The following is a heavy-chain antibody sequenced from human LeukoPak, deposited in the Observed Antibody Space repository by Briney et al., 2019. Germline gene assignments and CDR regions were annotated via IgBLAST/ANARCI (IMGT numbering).Heavy chain of an antibody. D-gene: IGHD5-24*01. J-gene: IGHJ4*02. Sequence: ASVNVSCRASGYTFTGYYLHWVRQAPGQGLEWVGGINSNNGDTHYAQNFQGRVTMTRDTSISTAYMELSRLGSDDTAVYYCVRDGDGYNLDWGQGTLVTVSS. V-gene: IGHV1-2*02. CDR3: VRDGDGYNLD. CDR2: INSNNGDT. CDR1: GYTFTGYY.